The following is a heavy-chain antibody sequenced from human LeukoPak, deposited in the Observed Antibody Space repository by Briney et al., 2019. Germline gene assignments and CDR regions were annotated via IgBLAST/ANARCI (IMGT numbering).Heavy chain of an antibody. D-gene: IGHD3-22*01. CDR3: GRSMIRDAFVI. J-gene: IGHJ3*02. CDR1: GGSFSGYY. Sequence: PSETLSLTCAVYGGSFSGYYWSWIRQPPGTGLEWVGVINHSGNTNYNPSLKSRVTISVDTSKSQFALELSSVTAADTVVYYWGRSMIRDAFVIWGQGTMVTVSS. V-gene: IGHV4-34*01. CDR2: INHSGNT.